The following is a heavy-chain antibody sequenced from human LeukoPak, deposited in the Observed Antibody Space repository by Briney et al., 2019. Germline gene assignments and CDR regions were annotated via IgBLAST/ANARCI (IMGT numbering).Heavy chain of an antibody. CDR1: GFTFSNAW. V-gene: IGHV3-15*01. CDR2: IKSKTDGGTT. Sequence: PGGSLRLSCAASGFTFSNAWMSWVRQAPGKGLEWVGRIKSKTDGGTTDYAAPVKGRFTISRDDSKNTLYLQMNSLKTEDTAVYYCTTDPAGDDYGDCVLIANWYFDLWGRGTLVTVSS. D-gene: IGHD4-17*01. CDR3: TTDPAGDDYGDCVLIANWYFDL. J-gene: IGHJ2*01.